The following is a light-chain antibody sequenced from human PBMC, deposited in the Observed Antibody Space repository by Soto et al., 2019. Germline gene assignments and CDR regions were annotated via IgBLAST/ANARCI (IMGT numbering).Light chain of an antibody. Sequence: EIVLTQSPATLSLSPGERATLSCRASQSVGRYLVWFQQKPGQAPSLLIYDASTRATGIPARFSGSGSGTDFTLTISSPEPEDFALYYCQQRSSWPRTFGRGTKVEIK. CDR1: QSVGRY. CDR2: DAS. V-gene: IGKV3-11*01. CDR3: QQRSSWPRT. J-gene: IGKJ1*01.